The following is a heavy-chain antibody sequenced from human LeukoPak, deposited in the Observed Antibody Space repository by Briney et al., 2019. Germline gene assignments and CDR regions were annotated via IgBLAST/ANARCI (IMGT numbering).Heavy chain of an antibody. V-gene: IGHV4-59*01. CDR2: IYYSGST. D-gene: IGHD2-15*01. CDR1: GGSISSYY. Sequence: SETLSLTCTVSGGSISSYYWSWIRQPPGKGLEWIGYIYYSGSTNYNPSLKSRVTISVDTSKNQFSLKLSSVTAADTAVYYCASLYCSGGSCYWDYWGQGTLVTVSS. CDR3: ASLYCSGGSCYWDY. J-gene: IGHJ4*02.